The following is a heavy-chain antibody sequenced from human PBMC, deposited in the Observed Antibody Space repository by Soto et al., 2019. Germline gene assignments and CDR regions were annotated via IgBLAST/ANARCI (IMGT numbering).Heavy chain of an antibody. D-gene: IGHD6-19*01. J-gene: IGHJ5*02. V-gene: IGHV3-23*01. CDR2: VSGSGGTS. CDR1: GFTFSRYD. Sequence: EVQLLESGGGLVQPGGSLRLSCAASGFTFSRYDMNWVRQAPGKGLEWVSVVSGSGGTSYYADSVKGRFIMSRDNAKNTLDSQRNSLGAEDIARFYCANVGYSSDWSWGQGTLVTVSS. CDR3: ANVGYSSDWS.